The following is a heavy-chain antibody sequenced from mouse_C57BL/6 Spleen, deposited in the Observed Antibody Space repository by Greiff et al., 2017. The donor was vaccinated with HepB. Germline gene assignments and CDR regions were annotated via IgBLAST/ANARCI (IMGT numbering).Heavy chain of an antibody. V-gene: IGHV1-55*01. D-gene: IGHD5-1*01. CDR1: GYTFTSYW. CDR3: ARSGEYGDSFDY. Sequence: VQLQQSGAELVKPGASVKMSCKASGYTFTSYWITWVKQRPGQGLEWIGDIYPGSGSTNYNEKFKSKATLTVDTSSSTAYMQLSSLTSEDSAVYYCARSGEYGDSFDYWGQGTTLTVSS. CDR2: IYPGSGST. J-gene: IGHJ2*01.